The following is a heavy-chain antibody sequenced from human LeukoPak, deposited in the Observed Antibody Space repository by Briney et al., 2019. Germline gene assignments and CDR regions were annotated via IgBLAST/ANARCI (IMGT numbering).Heavy chain of an antibody. J-gene: IGHJ4*02. CDR1: GGTFSSYA. V-gene: IGHV1-69*04. CDR3: AREWGPLLRQYSSSWPSGY. Sequence: GASVKVSCKPSGGTFSSYAISWVRQAPGQGLEWMGRIIPISGIANYAQKFQGRVTITADKSTSTDYMELSSLRSEDTAVYYCAREWGPLLRQYSSSWPSGYWGQGTLVPVSS. CDR2: IIPISGIA. D-gene: IGHD6-13*01.